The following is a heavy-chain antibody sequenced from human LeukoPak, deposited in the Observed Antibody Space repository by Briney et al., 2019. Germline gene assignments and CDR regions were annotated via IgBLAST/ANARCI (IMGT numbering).Heavy chain of an antibody. CDR1: GYTFTGYY. J-gene: IGHJ6*03. CDR2: INPNSGGT. Sequence: EASVKVSCKASGYTFTGYYMHWVRQAPGQGLEWMGWINPNSGGTNYAQKFQGRVTMTRDTSISTAYMELSRLRSDDTAVYYCARDKRVGATILDYYYYMDVWGKGTTVTISS. D-gene: IGHD1-26*01. V-gene: IGHV1-2*02. CDR3: ARDKRVGATILDYYYYMDV.